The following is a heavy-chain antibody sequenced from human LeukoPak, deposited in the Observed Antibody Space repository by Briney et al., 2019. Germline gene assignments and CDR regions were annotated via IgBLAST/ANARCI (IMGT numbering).Heavy chain of an antibody. J-gene: IGHJ5*02. CDR3: ARDREYSSFDP. V-gene: IGHV4-61*02. CDR2: IYTSGST. D-gene: IGHD2/OR15-2a*01. Sequence: PSQTLSLTCTVSGGSISSGSYYWSWIRQPAGKGLEWIGRIYTSGSTNYNPSLKSRVTISVDTSKNQFSLKLSSVTAADTAVYYCARDREYSSFDPWGQGTLVTVSS. CDR1: GGSISSGSYY.